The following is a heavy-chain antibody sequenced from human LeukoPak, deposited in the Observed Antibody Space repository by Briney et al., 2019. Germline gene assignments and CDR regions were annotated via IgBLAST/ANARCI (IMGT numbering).Heavy chain of an antibody. Sequence: SETLSLTCAVYGGSFSGYYWSWIRQPPGKGLEWLGEINHSGSTNYNPSLKSRVTISVDTSKNQFSLKLSSVTAADTAVYYCARQGGYYGPFVDYWGQGTLVTVSS. J-gene: IGHJ4*02. CDR2: INHSGST. CDR3: ARQGGYYGPFVDY. CDR1: GGSFSGYY. V-gene: IGHV4-34*01. D-gene: IGHD3-22*01.